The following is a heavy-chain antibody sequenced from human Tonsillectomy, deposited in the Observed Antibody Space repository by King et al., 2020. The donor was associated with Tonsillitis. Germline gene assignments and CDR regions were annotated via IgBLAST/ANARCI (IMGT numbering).Heavy chain of an antibody. CDR1: GGSISSGGYY. V-gene: IGHV4-31*01. Sequence: QLQESGPGLVKPSQTLSLTCTVSGGSISSGGYYWSWIRQHPGKGLEWIGYIYYSGSTYYNPSPKSLVTISVDTSKNQFSLKLSSVTAADTAVYYCARVQYYYGSGSYYYFDYWGQGTLVTVSS. CDR3: ARVQYYYGSGSYYYFDY. D-gene: IGHD3-10*01. CDR2: IYYSGST. J-gene: IGHJ4*02.